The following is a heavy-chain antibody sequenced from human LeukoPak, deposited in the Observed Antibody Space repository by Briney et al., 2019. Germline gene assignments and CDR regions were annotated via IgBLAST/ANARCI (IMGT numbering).Heavy chain of an antibody. D-gene: IGHD3-22*01. CDR1: GFTFSSYS. V-gene: IGHV3-21*01. CDR3: ARVKRYYDSSGYYLAFFDC. Sequence: GGSLRLSCAASGFTFSSYSMNWVRQAPGKGLEWVSSISSSSSYIYYADSVKGRFTISRDNAKNSLYLQMNSLRAEDTAVYYCARVKRYYDSSGYYLAFFDCWGQGTLVTVSS. CDR2: ISSSSSYI. J-gene: IGHJ4*02.